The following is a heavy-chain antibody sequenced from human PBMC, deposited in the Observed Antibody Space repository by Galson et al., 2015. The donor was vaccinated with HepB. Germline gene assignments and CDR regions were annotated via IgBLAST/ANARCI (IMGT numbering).Heavy chain of an antibody. CDR1: GFPFSSYA. J-gene: IGHJ4*02. CDR3: TRDQYYYNSGSFR. CDR2: IKSRGDGGTT. Sequence: SLRLSCAASGFPFSSYAMSWFRQAAGRGLEWVGFIKSRGDGGTTEYSSSVKGRFIISRDDSKSVVYLQMNNLKTDDSGVYYCTRDQYYYNSGSFRWGQGVLVTVS. V-gene: IGHV3-49*01. D-gene: IGHD3-10*01.